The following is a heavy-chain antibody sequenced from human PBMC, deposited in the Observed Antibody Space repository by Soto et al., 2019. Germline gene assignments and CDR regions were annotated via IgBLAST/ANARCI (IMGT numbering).Heavy chain of an antibody. D-gene: IGHD3-9*01. CDR1: GYTFTSYA. Sequence: ASVKVSCKASGYTFTSYAMHWVRQAPGQRLEWMGWINAGNGNTKYSQKFQGRVTITRDTSASTAYMELSSLRSEDTAVYYCARGSDILTGYWLNYYFDYWGQGTLVTVSS. CDR2: INAGNGNT. V-gene: IGHV1-3*01. CDR3: ARGSDILTGYWLNYYFDY. J-gene: IGHJ4*02.